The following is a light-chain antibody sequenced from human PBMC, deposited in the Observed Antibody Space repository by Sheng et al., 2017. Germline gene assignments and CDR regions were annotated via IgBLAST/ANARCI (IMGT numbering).Light chain of an antibody. CDR1: ALSKQH. CDR2: TDT. V-gene: IGLV3-25*03. J-gene: IGLJ2*01. CDR3: QSADISGSYVI. Sequence: SSDLAQPPAVSVSPGETARIACSGDALSKQHAFWYQQKPGQAPVLLIYTDTRRPAGTPERFSASKSGTTVTMTISGVQAEDEADYYCQSADISGSYVIFGGGTKLTVI.